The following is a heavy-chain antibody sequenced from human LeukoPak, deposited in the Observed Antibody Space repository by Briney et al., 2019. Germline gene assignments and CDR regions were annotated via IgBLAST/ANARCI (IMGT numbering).Heavy chain of an antibody. CDR3: VKDSTHFRVWDSYDTAGLNY. V-gene: IGHV3-30*02. D-gene: IGHD3-22*01. J-gene: IGHJ4*02. CDR2: IRYDGNNK. Sequence: PGGSLRLSCTASGFTFGDYAMSWVRQAPGKGLEWVAFIRYDGNNKYYADSVKGRFTVSRDNSKNTLYLQMNSLRAEDTAVYYCVKDSTHFRVWDSYDTAGLNYWGQGTLVTVSS. CDR1: GFTFGDYA.